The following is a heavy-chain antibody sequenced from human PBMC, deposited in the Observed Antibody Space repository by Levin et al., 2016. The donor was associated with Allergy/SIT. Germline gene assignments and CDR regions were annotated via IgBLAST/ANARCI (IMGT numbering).Heavy chain of an antibody. D-gene: IGHD3-22*01. CDR2: ISYDGSNK. CDR3: AREAYYYDSSGPGYFDY. Sequence: GESLKISCAASGFTFSSYAMHWVRQAPGKGLEWVAVISYDGSNKYYADSVKGRFTISRDNSKNTLYLQMNSLRAEDTAVYYCAREAYYYDSSGPGYFDYWGQGTLVTVSS. CDR1: GFTFSSYA. J-gene: IGHJ4*02. V-gene: IGHV3-30-3*01.